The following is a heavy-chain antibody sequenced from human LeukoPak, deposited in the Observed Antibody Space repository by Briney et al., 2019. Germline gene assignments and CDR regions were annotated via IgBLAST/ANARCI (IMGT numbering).Heavy chain of an antibody. D-gene: IGHD3-16*01. V-gene: IGHV3-23*01. CDR2: ISGSGGST. J-gene: IGHJ4*02. CDR3: AKAGRVTYYFDY. CDR1: GFTLSSYA. Sequence: PGGSLRLSCAASGFTLSSYAMSWVRQAPGKGLEWVSAISGSGGSTYYADSVKGRFTISRDNSKNTLYLQMNSLRAEDTAVYYCAKAGRVTYYFDYWGQGTLVTVSS.